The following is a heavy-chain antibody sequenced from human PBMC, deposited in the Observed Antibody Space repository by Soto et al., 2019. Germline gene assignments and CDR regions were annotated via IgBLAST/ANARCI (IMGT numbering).Heavy chain of an antibody. CDR1: GGSISSGDYY. CDR3: ARGQYCSSTSCYPPAYGMEV. Sequence: PSETLSLTCTVSGGSISSGDYYWSWIRQPPGKGLEWIGYIYYSGSTYYNPSLKSRVTISVDTSKNQFSLKLSSVTAADTAVYYCARGQYCSSTSCYPPAYGMEVWGQGTTVTVSS. D-gene: IGHD2-2*01. J-gene: IGHJ6*02. V-gene: IGHV4-30-4*01. CDR2: IYYSGST.